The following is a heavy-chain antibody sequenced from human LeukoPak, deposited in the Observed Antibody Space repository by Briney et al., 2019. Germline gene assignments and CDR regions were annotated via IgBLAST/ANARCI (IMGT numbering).Heavy chain of an antibody. J-gene: IGHJ6*04. CDR1: GGTFSSDA. V-gene: IGHV1-69*13. CDR3: ARRVRGGYSYGDYYYGMDV. CDR2: IIPIFGTA. Sequence: SVKVASKASGGTFSSDAISWVRQATGQGLEWIGGIIPIFGTANYAQKFQGRVTITADESTSTAYMELSSLRSEDTAVYYCARRVRGGYSYGDYYYGMDVWGKGTTVTVSS. D-gene: IGHD5-18*01.